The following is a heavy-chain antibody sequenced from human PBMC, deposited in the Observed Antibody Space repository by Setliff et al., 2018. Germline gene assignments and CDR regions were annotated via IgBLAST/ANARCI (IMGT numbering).Heavy chain of an antibody. Sequence: GASVKVSCKASGYTSTTNALHWVRQAPGQSLEWMGWITAGIVDTKYSQKFQGRITITRDTSASTFYLDLSSLRSEDTALYSCAASLGGAPNYYGLYVWGQGTTVTVSS. J-gene: IGHJ6*02. D-gene: IGHD1-26*01. V-gene: IGHV1-3*01. CDR1: GYTSTTNA. CDR2: ITAGIVDT. CDR3: AASLGGAPNYYGLYV.